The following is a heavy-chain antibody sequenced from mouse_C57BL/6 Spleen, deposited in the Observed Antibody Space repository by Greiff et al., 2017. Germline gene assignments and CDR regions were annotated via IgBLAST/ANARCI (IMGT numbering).Heavy chain of an antibody. CDR3: AIAYGSSYPYAMDY. D-gene: IGHD1-1*01. CDR2: IHPSDSDT. V-gene: IGHV1-74*01. CDR1: GYTFTSYW. Sequence: QVQLQQPGAELVKPGASVKVSCKASGYTFTSYWMHWVKQRPGQGLEWIGRIHPSDSDTNYNQKFKGKDTLTVDKSSSTAYMQLSSLTSEDSAVYYCAIAYGSSYPYAMDYWGQGTSVAVSS. J-gene: IGHJ4*01.